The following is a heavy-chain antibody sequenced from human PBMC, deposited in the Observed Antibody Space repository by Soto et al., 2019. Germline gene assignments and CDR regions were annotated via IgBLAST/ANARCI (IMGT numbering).Heavy chain of an antibody. CDR2: ISSSSSYI. J-gene: IGHJ5*02. Sequence: EVQLVESGGGLVKPGGSLRLSCAASGFTFSSYSMNWVRQAPGKGLEWVSSISSSSSYIDYADSVKGRFTISRDNAKNSLYLQMNSLRAEDTAVYYCARVCRMVRGVIIHDWFDPWGQGTLVTVSS. V-gene: IGHV3-21*01. CDR3: ARVCRMVRGVIIHDWFDP. D-gene: IGHD3-10*01. CDR1: GFTFSSYS.